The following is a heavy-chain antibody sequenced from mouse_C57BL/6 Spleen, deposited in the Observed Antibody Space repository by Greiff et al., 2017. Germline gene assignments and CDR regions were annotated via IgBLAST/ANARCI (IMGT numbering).Heavy chain of an antibody. V-gene: IGHV1-53*01. CDR1: GYTFTSYW. CDR3: ARDIQLVRVYYAMDY. J-gene: IGHJ4*01. Sequence: QVQLQQPGTELVKPGASVKLSCKASGYTFTSYWMHWVKQRPGQGLEWIGNINPSNGGTNYNEKFKSKATLTVDKSSSTAYMQLSSLTSEDSAVYYCARDIQLVRVYYAMDYWGQGTSVTVSS. D-gene: IGHD4-1*02. CDR2: INPSNGGT.